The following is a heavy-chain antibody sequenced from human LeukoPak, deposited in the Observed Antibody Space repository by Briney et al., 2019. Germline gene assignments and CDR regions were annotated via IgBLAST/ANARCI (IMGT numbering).Heavy chain of an antibody. CDR2: IYTSGST. V-gene: IGHV4-4*07. Sequence: SETLSLTCTVSGGSISSYYWSWIRQPAGKGLEWIGRIYTSGSTNYNPSLKSRVTMSVDTSKNQFSLKLSSVTAADTAVYYCARGAVAGTIEYYYYYGMDVWGQGTTVTVSS. J-gene: IGHJ6*02. CDR1: GGSISSYY. D-gene: IGHD6-19*01. CDR3: ARGAVAGTIEYYYYYGMDV.